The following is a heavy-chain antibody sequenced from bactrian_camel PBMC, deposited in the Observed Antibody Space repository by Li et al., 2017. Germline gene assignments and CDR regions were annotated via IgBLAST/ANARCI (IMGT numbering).Heavy chain of an antibody. V-gene: IGHV3S40*01. D-gene: IGHD1*01. CDR3: TRVCCDWALSD. J-gene: IGHJ4*01. Sequence: DVQLVESGGGLVQPGGSLRLSCAASGFTFSSEHMSWARQAPGKGLEWVSGISQGGSVTYYADSVKGRFTIFRDNARNTVYLQMNSLKSEDTALYYCTRVCCDWALSDWGQGTQVTVS. CDR1: GFTFSSEH. CDR2: ISQGGSVT.